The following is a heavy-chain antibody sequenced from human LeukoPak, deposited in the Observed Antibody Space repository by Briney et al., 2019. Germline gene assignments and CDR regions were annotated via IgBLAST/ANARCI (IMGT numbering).Heavy chain of an antibody. CDR3: ARGLYYYDSSGYSHYFDY. D-gene: IGHD3-22*01. J-gene: IGHJ4*02. CDR1: GYTFTSYY. CDR2: INPSGGST. V-gene: IGHV1-46*01. Sequence: ASVKVSCKASGYTFTSYYMHWVRQAPGQGLEWMGIINPSGGSTSYAQKFQGRVTMTRDTSTSTVYMELSSLRSEDTAVYYCARGLYYYDSSGYSHYFDYWGQGTLVTVSS.